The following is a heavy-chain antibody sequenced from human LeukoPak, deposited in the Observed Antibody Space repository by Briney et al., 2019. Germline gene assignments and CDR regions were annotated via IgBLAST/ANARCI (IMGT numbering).Heavy chain of an antibody. J-gene: IGHJ5*02. V-gene: IGHV4-34*01. D-gene: IGHD4-17*01. CDR3: ARRVRSDYVSLHNWFDP. CDR1: GGSFSGYY. CDR2: INHSGST. Sequence: SETLSLTCAVYGGSFSGYYWSWIRQPPGKGLEGIGEINHSGSTNDNPSLKSRVTISVDTSKNQFSLKLSAVTAADTAVYYCARRVRSDYVSLHNWFDPWGQGTLVTVSS.